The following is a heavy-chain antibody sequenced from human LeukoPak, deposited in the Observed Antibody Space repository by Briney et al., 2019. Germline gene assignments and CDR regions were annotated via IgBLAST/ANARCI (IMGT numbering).Heavy chain of an antibody. CDR1: GFTFSNYG. J-gene: IGHJ4*02. V-gene: IGHV3-30*18. D-gene: IGHD6-6*01. CDR2: ISYDGGSK. CDR3: AKDLRSSGGYYFDY. Sequence: PGRSLRLSCAASGFTFSNYGMHWVRQAPRKGLEWVAVISYDGGSKYYTDSVKGRFTISRDNSKSTLYLQMNSLRAEDSAVYYCAKDLRSSGGYYFDYWGQGTLVTVSS.